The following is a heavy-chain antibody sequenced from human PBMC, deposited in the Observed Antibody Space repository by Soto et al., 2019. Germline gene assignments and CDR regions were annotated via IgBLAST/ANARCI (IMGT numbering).Heavy chain of an antibody. CDR1: GFTFRNAW. V-gene: IGHV3-15*01. D-gene: IGHD6-13*01. J-gene: IGHJ6*02. CDR3: TTCPIAAAGTGEQYYYYYGMDV. CDR2: IKSKTDGGTT. Sequence: GGSLRLSCAASGFTFRNAWMSWVRQAPGKGLEWVGRIKSKTDGGTTDYAAPVKGRFTISRDDSKNTLYLQMNSLKTEDTAVYYCTTCPIAAAGTGEQYYYYYGMDVWGQGTTVTVSS.